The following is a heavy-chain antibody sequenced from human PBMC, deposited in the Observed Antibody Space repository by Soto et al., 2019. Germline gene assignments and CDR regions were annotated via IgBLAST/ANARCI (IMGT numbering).Heavy chain of an antibody. D-gene: IGHD1-1*01. V-gene: IGHV3-23*01. CDR1: EFTISSFA. CDR3: AKLNDELDF. J-gene: IGHJ4*01. Sequence: PGGSLIVSCAASEFTISSFAMNWDRQATGKGLQWVSSLTRSHTTFYADSVKGRFTISRDNSKNTLYLQMSSLRAEDTAVYYCAKLNDELDFWGQGTLVTVSS. CDR2: LTRSHTT.